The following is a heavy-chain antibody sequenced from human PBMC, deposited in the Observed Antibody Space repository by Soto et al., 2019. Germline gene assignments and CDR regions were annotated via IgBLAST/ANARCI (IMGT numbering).Heavy chain of an antibody. CDR2: IYNTGST. Sequence: PSETLSLTCTVSGGSISSSFTNYYWNWIRQAPGKGLDWIGYIYNTGSTNYNPSLKRRVIIAADASKNQLSLKLTSVTAADTAVYYCARVVIITSQYDGSGYSHFDHWGQGTLVTVSS. CDR1: GGSISSSFTNYY. J-gene: IGHJ4*02. D-gene: IGHD3-22*01. CDR3: ARVVIITSQYDGSGYSHFDH. V-gene: IGHV4-59*01.